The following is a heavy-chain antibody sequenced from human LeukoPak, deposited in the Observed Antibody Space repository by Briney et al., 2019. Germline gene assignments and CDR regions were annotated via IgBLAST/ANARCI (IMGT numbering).Heavy chain of an antibody. CDR2: IYPGDSDT. CDR3: ARVPHLWGGKWYFDY. CDR1: GYSFTSYW. V-gene: IGHV5-51*01. Sequence: RGESLKISCKGSGYSFTSYWIGWVRQMPGKGLEWMGIIYPGDSDTRYSPSFQGQVTISADKSISTAYLQWSSLKASDTAMYYCARVPHLWGGKWYFDYWGQGTLVTVSS. D-gene: IGHD3-16*01. J-gene: IGHJ4*02.